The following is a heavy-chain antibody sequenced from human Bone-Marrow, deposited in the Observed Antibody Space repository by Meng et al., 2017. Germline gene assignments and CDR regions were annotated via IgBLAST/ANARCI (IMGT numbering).Heavy chain of an antibody. D-gene: IGHD5-18*01. J-gene: IGHJ6*02. CDR2: IIPILGIA. V-gene: IGHV1-69*02. Sequence: SVKVSCKASGGTFSSYTISWVRQAPGQGLEWRGRIIPILGIANYAQKFQGRVTITADKSTSTAYMELSSLRSEDTAVYYCARSIQLWSQYYYYGMDVWGQGTTVTVSS. CDR1: GGTFSSYT. CDR3: ARSIQLWSQYYYYGMDV.